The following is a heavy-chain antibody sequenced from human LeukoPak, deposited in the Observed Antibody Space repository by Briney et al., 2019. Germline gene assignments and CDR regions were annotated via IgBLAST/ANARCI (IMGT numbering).Heavy chain of an antibody. D-gene: IGHD2-2*01. J-gene: IGHJ4*02. CDR1: GFTVSSNY. CDR2: IYSGGST. Sequence: GGSLRLSCAASGFTVSSNYMSWVRQAPGKGLEWVSVIYSGGSTYYADSVKGRFTISRDNSKNTLYLQVNSLRAEDTAVYYCARVWCSSTSCYLGYFDYWGQGTLVTVSS. CDR3: ARVWCSSTSCYLGYFDY. V-gene: IGHV3-66*01.